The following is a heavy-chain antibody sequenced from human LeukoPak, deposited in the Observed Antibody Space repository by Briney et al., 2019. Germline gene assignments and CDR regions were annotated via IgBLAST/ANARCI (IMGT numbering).Heavy chain of an antibody. V-gene: IGHV1-69*04. CDR1: GGTFGSYA. J-gene: IGHJ1*01. D-gene: IGHD3-10*02. CDR2: IVPLLGVP. CDR3: ARGDSVLQH. Sequence: GASVKVSCKPSGGTFGSYAVNWVRQAPGQGLEWVGKIVPLLGVPKYAQKFQERVTITADKSTSTAYMELSSLTSDDTAVYYCARGDSVLQHWGPGTLVTVSS.